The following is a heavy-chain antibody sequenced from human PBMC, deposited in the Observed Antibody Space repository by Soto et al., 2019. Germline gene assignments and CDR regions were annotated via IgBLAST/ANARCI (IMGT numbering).Heavy chain of an antibody. J-gene: IGHJ6*02. CDR1: GGSISSYY. D-gene: IGHD2-15*01. Sequence: QVQLQESGPGLVKPSETLSLTCTVSGGSISSYYWSWIRQPAGKGLEWIGRIYTSGSTNYNPSLKSRVTMSVDTSKNQFSLKLSSVTAADTAVYYCARDQVRYCSGGSCGYGMDVWGQGTTVTVSS. CDR3: ARDQVRYCSGGSCGYGMDV. CDR2: IYTSGST. V-gene: IGHV4-4*07.